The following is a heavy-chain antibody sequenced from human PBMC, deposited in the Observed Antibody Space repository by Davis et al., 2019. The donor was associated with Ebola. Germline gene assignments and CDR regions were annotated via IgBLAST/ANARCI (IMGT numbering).Heavy chain of an antibody. J-gene: IGHJ4*02. CDR1: GGSISSSSYY. Sequence: MPSETLSLTCTVSGGSISSSSYYWGWIRQPPGKGLEWIGSIYHSGITNYSPSLKSRVTISADTSKNQFSLRLKSVTAADTAVYYCARDYVYWGQGILVTVSS. CDR2: IYHSGIT. V-gene: IGHV4-39*07. D-gene: IGHD2-8*01. CDR3: ARDYVY.